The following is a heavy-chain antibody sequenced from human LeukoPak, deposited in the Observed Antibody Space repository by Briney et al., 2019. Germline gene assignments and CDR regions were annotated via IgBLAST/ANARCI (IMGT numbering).Heavy chain of an antibody. CDR2: ISGSGGST. CDR1: GLTGRSYA. Sequence: GGCLILSWGASGLTGRSYAMGWVRQAPGKGLEWVSAISGSGGSTYYADSVKGRFTISRDNSKNTLYLQMNSLRAEDTAVYYCAKDRAFDIWGQGTMVTVSS. CDR3: AKDRAFDI. J-gene: IGHJ3*02. V-gene: IGHV3-23*01.